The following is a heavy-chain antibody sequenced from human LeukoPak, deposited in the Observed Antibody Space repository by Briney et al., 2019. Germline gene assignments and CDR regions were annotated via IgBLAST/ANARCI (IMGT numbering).Heavy chain of an antibody. V-gene: IGHV3-23*01. Sequence: GGSLRLSCAASGFTFSSYSMNWVRQAPGKGLEWVSVISAGGGTTYYADSVKGRFTVSRDNSKNTLYLQMSSLRAEDTAVYYCARESGRNYYGSGSLTYYYYMDVWGKGTTVTVSS. CDR2: ISAGGGTT. CDR1: GFTFSSYS. J-gene: IGHJ6*03. CDR3: ARESGRNYYGSGSLTYYYYMDV. D-gene: IGHD3-10*01.